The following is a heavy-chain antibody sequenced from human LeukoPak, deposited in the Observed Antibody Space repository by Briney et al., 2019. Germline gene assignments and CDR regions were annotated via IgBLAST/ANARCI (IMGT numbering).Heavy chain of an antibody. J-gene: IGHJ4*02. CDR3: ARGKRLVDIVATIRYYFDY. Sequence: SVKVSCKASGGTFSSYAISWVRQAPGQGLEWMGGIIPIFGTANYAQKFQGRVTMTRNTSISTAYMELSSLRSEDTAVYYCARGKRLVDIVATIRYYFDYWGQGTLVTVSS. D-gene: IGHD5-12*01. CDR1: GGTFSSYA. V-gene: IGHV1-69*05. CDR2: IIPIFGTA.